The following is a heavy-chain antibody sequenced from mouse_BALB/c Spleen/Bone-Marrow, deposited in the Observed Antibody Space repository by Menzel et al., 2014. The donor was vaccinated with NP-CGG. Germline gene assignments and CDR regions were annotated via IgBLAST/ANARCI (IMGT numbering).Heavy chain of an antibody. D-gene: IGHD2-3*01. Sequence: EVQGVESGGGLVKPGGSLKLSCAASGFAFSSYDMSWVRQTPEKRLEWVATISSGGSYTYYPGSVKGRFTISRDNARNTLYLQMSSLRSEDTALYYCARRWLLPYAMDYWGQGTSVTVSS. V-gene: IGHV5-9*02. J-gene: IGHJ4*01. CDR3: ARRWLLPYAMDY. CDR1: GFAFSSYD. CDR2: ISSGGSYT.